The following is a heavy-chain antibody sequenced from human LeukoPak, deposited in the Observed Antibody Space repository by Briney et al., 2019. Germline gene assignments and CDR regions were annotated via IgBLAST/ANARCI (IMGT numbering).Heavy chain of an antibody. J-gene: IGHJ6*02. D-gene: IGHD2-15*01. V-gene: IGHV3-48*01. CDR3: AREIAHSGGAMDV. Sequence: PGGSLRLSCAASGFTFGTYAMTWVRQAPGKGLERVSYIDDIGISVYYTDSVKGRFTMSRDNAKSSLYLHMINLRAEDTAVYYCAREIAHSGGAMDVWGQGTTVTVSS. CDR1: GFTFGTYA. CDR2: IDDIGISV.